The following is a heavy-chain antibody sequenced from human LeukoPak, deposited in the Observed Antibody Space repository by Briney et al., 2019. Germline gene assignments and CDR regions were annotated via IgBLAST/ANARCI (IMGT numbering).Heavy chain of an antibody. Sequence: GGSLRLSCGASGFTFSSYTMIWVRRAPGMGLEWVSSISSSSSSIYYADSVKGRFTISRDNAKNSLYLQMNSLRAEDTSVYYCATEGRSTTPGYWGQGTLVIVSS. V-gene: IGHV3-21*01. CDR1: GFTFSSYT. CDR2: ISSSSSSI. CDR3: ATEGRSTTPGY. J-gene: IGHJ4*02. D-gene: IGHD6-13*01.